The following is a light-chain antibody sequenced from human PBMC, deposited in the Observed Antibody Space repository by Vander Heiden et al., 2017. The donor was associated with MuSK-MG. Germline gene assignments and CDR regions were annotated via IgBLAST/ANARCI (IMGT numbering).Light chain of an antibody. V-gene: IGLV1-47*02. CDR1: SSNIVRNY. CDR3: SASADSMSGHWV. Sequence: QSVLTQPPSASRHAGPRATISCSASSSNIVRNYGYVYQQLTGTAHKLRSLISNRRRSGVPDRFSCSKSGTSASLAISGPRSEDEADDYCSASADSMSGHWVFGGGTKMNVL. J-gene: IGLJ3*02. CDR2: ISN.